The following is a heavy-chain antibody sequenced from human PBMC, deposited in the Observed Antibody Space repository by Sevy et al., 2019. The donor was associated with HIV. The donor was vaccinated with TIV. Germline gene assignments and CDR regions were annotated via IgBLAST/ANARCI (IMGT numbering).Heavy chain of an antibody. Sequence: ASVKVSCKVSGYTLTKLSMHWVGQAPGKGLEWMGGFDPEDRETIYAQKFQGRVTMSEDTSTDTAYMELSSLRSADSAVYYCATPKSLGYDYESLDIWGQGTEVSVSS. CDR3: ATPKSLGYDYESLDI. V-gene: IGHV1-24*01. CDR2: FDPEDRET. CDR1: GYTLTKLS. D-gene: IGHD5-12*01. J-gene: IGHJ3*02.